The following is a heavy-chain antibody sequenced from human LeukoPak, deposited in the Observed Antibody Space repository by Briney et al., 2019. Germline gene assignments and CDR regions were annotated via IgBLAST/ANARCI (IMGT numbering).Heavy chain of an antibody. CDR3: ARGLATRAPLDY. CDR1: GFTFSSYT. Sequence: PGGSLRLSCAASGFTFSSYTMHWIRQAPGKGLEWVSSISGSNSYILYADSVKGRFTISRDNAKNSLYLQMNSLRAEDTAVYYCARGLATRAPLDYWGQGTLVTVSS. J-gene: IGHJ4*02. D-gene: IGHD5-12*01. CDR2: ISGSNSYI. V-gene: IGHV3-21*04.